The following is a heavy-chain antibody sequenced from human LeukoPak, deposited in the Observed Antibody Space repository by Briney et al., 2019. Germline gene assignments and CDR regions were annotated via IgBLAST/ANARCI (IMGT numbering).Heavy chain of an antibody. V-gene: IGHV4-30-2*01. CDR3: ARGHSSGYYNWFDP. CDR2: IYHSGST. J-gene: IGHJ5*02. CDR1: GGSISSYS. D-gene: IGHD3-22*01. Sequence: PSETLSLTCTVSGGSISSYSWSWIRQPPGKGLEWIGYIYHSGSTYYNPSLKSRVTISVDRSKNQFSLKLSSVTAADTAVYYCARGHSSGYYNWFDPWGQGTLVTVSS.